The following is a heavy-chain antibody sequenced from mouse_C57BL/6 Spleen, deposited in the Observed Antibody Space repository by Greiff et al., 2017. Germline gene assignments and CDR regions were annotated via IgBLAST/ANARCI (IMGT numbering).Heavy chain of an antibody. CDR3: ASSCDYDALYFDY. J-gene: IGHJ2*01. D-gene: IGHD2-4*01. CDR1: GYTFTSYW. Sequence: QVQLQQPGTELVKPGASVKLSCKASGYTFTSYWMHWVKQRPGQGLEWIGNINPSNGGTNYNDKFKSKATLTVDKSSSTAYMQLSSLTSEDSAVYCCASSCDYDALYFDYWGQGTTLTVSS. CDR2: INPSNGGT. V-gene: IGHV1-53*01.